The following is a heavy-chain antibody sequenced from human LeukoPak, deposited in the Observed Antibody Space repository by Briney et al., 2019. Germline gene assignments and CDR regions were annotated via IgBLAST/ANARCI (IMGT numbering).Heavy chain of an antibody. Sequence: PSQTLSLTCTVSGGSISSSQYYWGWIRQPPGKGLLEWIGNIYYSGSTYYNPSLKSRVTISIDTSKNHFSLKLSSVTASDTAIYYCARLPAEDSFDIWGQGTLVTVSS. CDR2: IYYSGST. V-gene: IGHV4-39*02. J-gene: IGHJ3*02. CDR3: ARLPAEDSFDI. D-gene: IGHD2-2*01. CDR1: GGSISSSQYY.